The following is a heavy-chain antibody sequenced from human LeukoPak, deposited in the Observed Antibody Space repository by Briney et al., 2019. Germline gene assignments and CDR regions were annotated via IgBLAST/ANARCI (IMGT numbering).Heavy chain of an antibody. Sequence: SETLSLTCTVSGGSISSYYWSWIRQPPGKGLEWIGYIYTSGSTNYNPSLKSRVTISVDTSKNQFSLKLSSVTAADTAVYYCASIYYSSSWYSVPHWGQGTLVTVSS. CDR1: GGSISSYY. D-gene: IGHD6-13*01. CDR3: ASIYYSSSWYSVPH. V-gene: IGHV4-4*09. J-gene: IGHJ4*02. CDR2: IYTSGST.